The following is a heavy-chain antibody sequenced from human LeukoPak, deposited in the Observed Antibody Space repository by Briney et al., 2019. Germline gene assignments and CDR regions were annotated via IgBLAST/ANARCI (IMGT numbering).Heavy chain of an antibody. D-gene: IGHD3-16*02. Sequence: GGSLRLSCAASGFTYSSYWMHWVRQAPGKGLVWVSRINTDGSSTSYADSVKGRFTISRDNAKNTLYLQMNRLRAEDTAVYYCAGARGVWGSYLHTPSGYWGQGTLVTVSS. V-gene: IGHV3-74*01. CDR3: AGARGVWGSYLHTPSGY. J-gene: IGHJ4*02. CDR1: GFTYSSYW. CDR2: INTDGSST.